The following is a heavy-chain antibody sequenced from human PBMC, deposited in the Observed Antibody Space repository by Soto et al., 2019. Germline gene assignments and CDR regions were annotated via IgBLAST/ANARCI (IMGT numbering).Heavy chain of an antibody. CDR1: GYSFTDYH. CDR3: ARGDSTDCSNGVCSFFYNHDMDV. V-gene: IGHV1-2*04. CDR2: INPKSGGT. Sequence: GASVKVSCKASGYSFTDYHIHWVRQAPGQGLEWLGRINPKSGGTSTAQKFQGWVTMTTDTSISTASMELTRLTSDDTAIYYCARGDSTDCSNGVCSFFYNHDMDVWGQGTTVTGSS. J-gene: IGHJ6*02. D-gene: IGHD2-8*01.